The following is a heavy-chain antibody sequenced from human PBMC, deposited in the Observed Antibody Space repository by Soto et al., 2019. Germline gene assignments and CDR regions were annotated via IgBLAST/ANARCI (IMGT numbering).Heavy chain of an antibody. CDR3: ARHPDPYSGMDV. Sequence: GESLKISCKGSGYSYTLYWIGWVRQMSGKGLEWMGIIYPADSDTRYSPSFQGQVTISADKSLSTAYLQWSSLKASDTAMYYCARHPDPYSGMDVWGQGTTVTVSS. J-gene: IGHJ6*02. CDR2: IYPADSDT. CDR1: GYSYTLYW. V-gene: IGHV5-51*01.